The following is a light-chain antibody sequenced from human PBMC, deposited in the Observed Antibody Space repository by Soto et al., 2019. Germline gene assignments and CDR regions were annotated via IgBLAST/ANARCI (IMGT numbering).Light chain of an antibody. V-gene: IGKV3-15*01. CDR1: QSVRTN. Sequence: EIVMTQSPGTLSVSPGERATLSCRASQSVRTNVAWYQLKDGQVPRLVIYGASTRATDIPARFSGSGSGTEFTLTISSLQSEDFAEYHCQQYNNLPQTFGQGTKVEIK. J-gene: IGKJ1*01. CDR2: GAS. CDR3: QQYNNLPQT.